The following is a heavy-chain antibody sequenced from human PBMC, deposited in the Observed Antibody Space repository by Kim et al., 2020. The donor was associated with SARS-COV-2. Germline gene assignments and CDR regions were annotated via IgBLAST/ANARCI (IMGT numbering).Heavy chain of an antibody. J-gene: IGHJ4*02. CDR2: ISIGNDNT. Sequence: ASVKVSCNASGYTFINYVMHWVRQAPGQRPEWMGLISIGNDNTKFSQKFQGRVTITRDTSASTAYMELTSLRSEDTAIYYCARGSGWAFDYWGQGTLVTVAS. CDR3: ARGSGWAFDY. CDR1: GYTFINYV. D-gene: IGHD6-19*01. V-gene: IGHV1-3*04.